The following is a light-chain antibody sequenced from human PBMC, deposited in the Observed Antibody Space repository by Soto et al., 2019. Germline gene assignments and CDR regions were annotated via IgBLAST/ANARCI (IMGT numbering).Light chain of an antibody. CDR3: QQYNSYPLT. J-gene: IGKJ4*01. CDR1: QSINDW. V-gene: IGKV1-5*03. CDR2: KAS. Sequence: DIKMTQSPSTLSASVGDRVTITCRASQSINDWLAWYQQKPGKAPNLLIYKASTLQSGVPSRFSGSGSGTEFTLTITRLQPDDFATYYCQQYNSYPLTFGGGTKVDIK.